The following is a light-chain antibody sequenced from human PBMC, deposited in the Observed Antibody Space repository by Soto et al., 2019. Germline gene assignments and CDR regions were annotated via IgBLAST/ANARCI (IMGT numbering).Light chain of an antibody. CDR3: QQYSNWPPVT. V-gene: IGKV1-5*03. CDR1: QSISSW. Sequence: DIQMTQSPSTLSASVGDRVTITCRVSQSISSWLAWYQQKPGKAPKLLIYKASTLESGVPSRFSGSGYGTEFALTISSLQSEDFAVYYCQQYSNWPPVTFGQGTKVDI. J-gene: IGKJ1*01. CDR2: KAS.